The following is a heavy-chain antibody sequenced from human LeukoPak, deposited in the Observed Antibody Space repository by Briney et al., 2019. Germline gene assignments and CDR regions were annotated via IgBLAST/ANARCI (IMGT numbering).Heavy chain of an antibody. CDR2: ISAYNGYT. CDR3: ARVGTGTRSFDS. CDR1: GYTFTTYY. Sequence: ASVKVSCKTSGYTFTTYYINWVRQAPGQGLEWMGRISAYNGYTNYGQNLQGRVTMTTDTSTNTAYMELRSLRSDDTAVYYCARVGTGTRSFDSWGQGTLVTVSS. V-gene: IGHV1-18*01. D-gene: IGHD1/OR15-1a*01. J-gene: IGHJ4*02.